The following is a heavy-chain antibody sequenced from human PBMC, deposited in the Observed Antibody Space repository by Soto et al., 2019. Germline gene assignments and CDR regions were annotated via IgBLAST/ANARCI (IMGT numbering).Heavy chain of an antibody. CDR2: IYHSGNT. D-gene: IGHD3-10*01. CDR1: GGSISSSNW. Sequence: QVQLQESGPGLVKPSGTLSLTCAVSGGSISSSNWWSWVRQPPGKGLEWIGEIYHSGNTNYNPSLESRVTMAVDKSRNQFSLTLSSVSAANTAVYYCARRWGEGRVDSWCPGTLVTVSS. J-gene: IGHJ4*02. CDR3: ARRWGEGRVDS. V-gene: IGHV4-4*02.